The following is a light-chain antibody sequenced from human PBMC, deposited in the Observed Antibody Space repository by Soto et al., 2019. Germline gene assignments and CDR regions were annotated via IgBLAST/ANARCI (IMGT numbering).Light chain of an antibody. Sequence: QSVLTQPPSASGTPGQRVTISCSGSSSNVGSNTVSWYQQLPGTAPKVLIYSDDQRPSGVPDRFSGSRSGSSASLAISGLQSGDEADYHCAAWDDSLKAVVFGGGTKVTVL. CDR3: AAWDDSLKAVV. CDR2: SDD. V-gene: IGLV1-44*01. CDR1: SSNVGSNT. J-gene: IGLJ2*01.